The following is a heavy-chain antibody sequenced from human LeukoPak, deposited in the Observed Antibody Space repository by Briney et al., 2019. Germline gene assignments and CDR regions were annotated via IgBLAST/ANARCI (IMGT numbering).Heavy chain of an antibody. CDR3: ARDVGRITMIVVVITLDY. Sequence: ASVKVSCKASGYTFTSYGISWVRQAPGQGLEWMGWINAYNGNTNYAQKLQGRVTMTTDTSTSTAYMELRSLRSDDTAVYYCARDVGRITMIVVVITLDYWGQGTLVTVSS. CDR2: INAYNGNT. CDR1: GYTFTSYG. J-gene: IGHJ4*02. D-gene: IGHD3-22*01. V-gene: IGHV1-18*01.